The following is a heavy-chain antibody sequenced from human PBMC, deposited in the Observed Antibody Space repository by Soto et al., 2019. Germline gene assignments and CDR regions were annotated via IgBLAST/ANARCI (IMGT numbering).Heavy chain of an antibody. CDR3: TRDSVLWSIDY. D-gene: IGHD5-18*01. Sequence: QVQLVQSGAEVKKPGASVKVSCKASGYTFTSYGISWVRQAPGQGLEWMGWISAHNGNTNYAQNLQGRVTMTTDTSTSTAYIELRSLRSDDTAVYYCTRDSVLWSIDYWGQGTLVTVSS. CDR1: GYTFTSYG. J-gene: IGHJ4*02. CDR2: ISAHNGNT. V-gene: IGHV1-18*04.